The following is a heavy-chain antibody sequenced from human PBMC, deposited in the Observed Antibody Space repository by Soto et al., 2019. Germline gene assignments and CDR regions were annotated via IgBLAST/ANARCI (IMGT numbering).Heavy chain of an antibody. CDR1: GFTVSSTH. D-gene: IGHD6-6*01. J-gene: IGHJ4*02. CDR3: ARSLYSSSRIAARKAPY. CDR2: IYSGGST. Sequence: EVQLVESGGGLVQPGGSLRLSCAASGFTVSSTHMSWVRQAPGKGLEWVSVIYSGGSTYYADSVKGRFTISRDNSKNTLYLQMNSLRAEDTAVYYCARSLYSSSRIAARKAPYWGQGTLVTVSS. V-gene: IGHV3-66*01.